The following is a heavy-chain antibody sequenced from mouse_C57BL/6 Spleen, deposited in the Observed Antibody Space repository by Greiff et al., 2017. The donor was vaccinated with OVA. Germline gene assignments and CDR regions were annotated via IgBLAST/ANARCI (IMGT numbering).Heavy chain of an antibody. J-gene: IGHJ4*01. Sequence: EVQLQESGGGLVKPGGSLKLSCAASGFTFSSYAMSWVRQTPEKRLEWVATISDGGSYTYYPDNVKGRFTISRDNAKNNLYLQMSHLKSEDTAMYYCARDQGREGYYAKDYWGQGTSVTVSS. D-gene: IGHD3-3*01. CDR2: ISDGGSYT. CDR3: ARDQGREGYYAKDY. V-gene: IGHV5-4*01. CDR1: GFTFSSYA.